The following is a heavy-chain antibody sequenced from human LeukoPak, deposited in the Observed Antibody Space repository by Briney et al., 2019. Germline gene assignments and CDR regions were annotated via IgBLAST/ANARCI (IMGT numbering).Heavy chain of an antibody. CDR2: ISSSSSYI. D-gene: IGHD6-19*01. CDR1: GFTFSSYS. Sequence: GGSLRLSCAASGFTFSSYSMNWVRQAPGKGLEWVSSISSSSSYIYYADSGKGRFTISRDNAKNSLYLQMNSLRAEDTAVYYCAKEASSGWSSLDYWGQGTLVTVSS. J-gene: IGHJ4*02. CDR3: AKEASSGWSSLDY. V-gene: IGHV3-21*04.